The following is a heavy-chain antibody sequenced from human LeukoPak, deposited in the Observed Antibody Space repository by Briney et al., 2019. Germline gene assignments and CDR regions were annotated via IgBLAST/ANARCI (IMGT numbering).Heavy chain of an antibody. Sequence: GGSLRLSCAASGFTFDDYGMSWVRQAPGKGLEWVSGINWKGDSTGYADSVKGRFTISRGNAKNSLYLQMNSLRAEDTALYYCARGDDYYYYYMDVWGKGTTVTVSS. CDR2: INWKGDST. CDR1: GFTFDDYG. D-gene: IGHD3-16*01. V-gene: IGHV3-20*04. CDR3: ARGDDYYYYYMDV. J-gene: IGHJ6*03.